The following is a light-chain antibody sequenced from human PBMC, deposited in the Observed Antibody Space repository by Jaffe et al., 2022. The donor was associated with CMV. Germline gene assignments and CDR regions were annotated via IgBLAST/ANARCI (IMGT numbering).Light chain of an antibody. CDR2: LAS. CDR3: QQVNTYPRT. Sequence: DIQLTQSPSFLSASVGDRVTITCRASQGLGSYLAWYQQKPGKAPKLLIYLASTLQTGVPSRFSGSGSGTEFTLTISSLQPEDFAIYYCQQVNTYPRTFGQGTKVEIK. CDR1: QGLGSY. J-gene: IGKJ1*01. V-gene: IGKV1-9*01.